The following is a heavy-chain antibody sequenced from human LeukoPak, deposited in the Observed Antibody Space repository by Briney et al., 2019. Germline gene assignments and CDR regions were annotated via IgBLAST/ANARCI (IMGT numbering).Heavy chain of an antibody. J-gene: IGHJ4*02. Sequence: ASVKVSCKASGGTFSSYAISWVRQAPGQGLEWMGGIIPIFGTANYAQKLQGRVTMTTDTSTSTAYMELRSLRSDDTAVYYCARDVGYFDYWGQGTLVTVSS. CDR2: IIPIFGTA. V-gene: IGHV1-69*05. CDR1: GGTFSSYA. CDR3: ARDVGYFDY.